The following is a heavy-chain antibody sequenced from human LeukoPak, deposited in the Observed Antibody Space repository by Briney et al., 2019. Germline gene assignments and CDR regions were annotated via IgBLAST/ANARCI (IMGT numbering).Heavy chain of an antibody. J-gene: IGHJ4*02. CDR3: AKGLDGGGYRYYFDY. CDR2: ISGSGAST. CDR1: GFTFRDYY. Sequence: PGGSLRLSCAASGFTFRDYYMSWIRQAPGKGLEWVSGISGSGASTYYADSVKGRFTISRDNSKNTLYVQMNSLRAEDTAAYYCAKGLDGGGYRYYFDYWGQGTLVTASS. V-gene: IGHV3-23*01. D-gene: IGHD3-22*01.